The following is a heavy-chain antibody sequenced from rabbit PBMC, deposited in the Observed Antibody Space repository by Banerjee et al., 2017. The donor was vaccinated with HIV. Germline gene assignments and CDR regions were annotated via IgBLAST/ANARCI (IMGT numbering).Heavy chain of an antibody. CDR2: IYVGSGGRT. CDR3: AGGASGGRVSL. V-gene: IGHV1S40*01. J-gene: IGHJ3*01. CDR1: GFTLSTYW. D-gene: IGHD1-1*01. Sequence: QSLEESGGDLVKPGASLTLTCTASGFTLSTYWMCWVRQAPGKGLEWIGCIYVGSGGRTYYANWANGRFTISKTSSTTVTLQMASLAVADTAAYFCAGGASGGRVSLWGQG.